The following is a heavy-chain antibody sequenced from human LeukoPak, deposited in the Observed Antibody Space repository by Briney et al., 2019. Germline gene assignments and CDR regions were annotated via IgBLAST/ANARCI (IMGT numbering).Heavy chain of an antibody. V-gene: IGHV1-8*01. CDR2: MNPNSGNT. CDR1: GYTFTSYD. D-gene: IGHD3-22*01. Sequence: ASVKVSCKASGYTFTSYDINWVRQATGQGLEWMGWMNPNSGNTGYAQKFQGRVTMTRNTSISTAYMELSSLRSEDTAVYYCARDSGYYDSSGYPTQVFDYWGQGTLVTVSS. CDR3: ARDSGYYDSSGYPTQVFDY. J-gene: IGHJ4*02.